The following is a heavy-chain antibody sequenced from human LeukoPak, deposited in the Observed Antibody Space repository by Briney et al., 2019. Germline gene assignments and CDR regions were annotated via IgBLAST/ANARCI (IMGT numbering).Heavy chain of an antibody. Sequence: GGSLRLSCAASGFTFSDYYMSWIRQAPGKGLEWVSYISSSGSTIYYADSVKGRFTISRDNAKNSLYLQMNGLRAEDTAVYYCARVEAEYSSSSGPFDYWGQGTLVTVSS. V-gene: IGHV3-11*01. CDR2: ISSSGSTI. J-gene: IGHJ4*02. CDR1: GFTFSDYY. CDR3: ARVEAEYSSSSGPFDY. D-gene: IGHD6-6*01.